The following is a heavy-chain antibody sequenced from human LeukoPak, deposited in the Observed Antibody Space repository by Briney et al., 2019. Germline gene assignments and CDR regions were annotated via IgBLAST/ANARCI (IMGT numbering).Heavy chain of an antibody. CDR3: ARRAFDP. Sequence: SVNVSCKASGGSFNTYDMNWVRQAPGQGLEWMGRIIPITGTTKYAQKFQGRVTISADKSTSTAYMELRGLRSDDTAMYFCARRAFDPWGQGTLVTVSS. CDR2: IIPITGTT. D-gene: IGHD1-26*01. V-gene: IGHV1-69*06. CDR1: GGSFNTYD. J-gene: IGHJ5*02.